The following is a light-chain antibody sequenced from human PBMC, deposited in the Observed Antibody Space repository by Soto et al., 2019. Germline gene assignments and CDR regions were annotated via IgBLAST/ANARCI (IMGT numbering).Light chain of an antibody. Sequence: DIQMTQSPSSLSESXGDRVTINCRASQSISSFLNWYQQKPGKAPKLXXYAASSLQGGGPSRFSGSGSVTDFTRTISSLQPDDFATYYGQQSYSTPWTFGQGTKVDI. J-gene: IGKJ1*01. CDR2: AAS. V-gene: IGKV1-39*01. CDR1: QSISSF. CDR3: QQSYSTPWT.